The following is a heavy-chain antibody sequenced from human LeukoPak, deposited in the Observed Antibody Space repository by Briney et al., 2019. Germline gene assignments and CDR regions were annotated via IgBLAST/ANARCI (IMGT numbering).Heavy chain of an antibody. CDR2: IYPGDSDT. CDR1: GYSFTSYW. V-gene: IGHV5-51*01. D-gene: IGHD3-16*01. J-gene: IGHJ3*02. Sequence: GESLKISCKGSGYSFTSYWIGWVRQMPGKGPEWMGIIYPGDSDTRYSPSFQGQVTISADKSISTAYLQWSSLKASDTAMYYCARPRWEVWGAFDIWGQGTMVTVPS. CDR3: ARPRWEVWGAFDI.